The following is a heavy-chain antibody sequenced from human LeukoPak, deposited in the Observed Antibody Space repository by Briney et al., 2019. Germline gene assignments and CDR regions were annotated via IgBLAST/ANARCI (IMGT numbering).Heavy chain of an antibody. V-gene: IGHV1-2*02. D-gene: IGHD2-2*01. CDR1: GHTFTGYY. CDR2: INPNSGGT. CDR3: ASSIEVPAAIPDY. J-gene: IGHJ4*02. Sequence: GASVKVSCKASGHTFTGYYMHWVRQAPGQGLEWMGWINPNSGGTNYAQKFQGRVTMTRDTSISTAYMELSRLRSDDTAVYYCASSIEVPAAIPDYWGQGTLVTVSS.